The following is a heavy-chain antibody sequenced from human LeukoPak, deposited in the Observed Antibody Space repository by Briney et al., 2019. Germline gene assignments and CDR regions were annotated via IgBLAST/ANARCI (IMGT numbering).Heavy chain of an antibody. J-gene: IGHJ4*02. V-gene: IGHV3-43D*03. CDR1: GFTFDDYA. Sequence: GGSLRLSCAASGFTFDDYAMHWVRHAPAKGLEWVSLISWDGGSIYYADSVKGRFIISRDNSKNSLYLQMNSLRAEDTALYYCAKVSGSYFAFDYWGQGTLVTVSS. CDR2: ISWDGGSI. CDR3: AKVSGSYFAFDY. D-gene: IGHD1-26*01.